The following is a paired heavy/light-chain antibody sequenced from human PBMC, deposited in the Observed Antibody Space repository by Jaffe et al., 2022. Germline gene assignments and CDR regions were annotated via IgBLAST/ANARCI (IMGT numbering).Heavy chain of an antibody. CDR2: IYYSGST. CDR1: GGSISSSSYY. J-gene: IGHJ4*02. V-gene: IGHV4-39*01. D-gene: IGHD3-16*02. Sequence: QLQLQESGPGLVKPSETLSLTCTVSGGSISSSSYYWGWIRQPPGKGLEWIGSIYYSGSTYYNPSLKSRVTISVDTSKNQFSLKLSSVTAADTAVYYCARLERPTNFLITFGGVICNWGQGTLVTVSS. CDR3: ARLERPTNFLITFGGVICN.
Light chain of an antibody. CDR2: DAS. Sequence: EIVLTQSPATLSLSPGERATLSCGASQSVSSSYLAWYQQKPGLAPRLLIYDASSRATGIPDRFSGSGSGTDFTLTISRLEPEDFAVYYCQQYGSSPPTFGQGTKVEIK. V-gene: IGKV3D-20*01. CDR1: QSVSSSY. CDR3: QQYGSSPPT. J-gene: IGKJ1*01.